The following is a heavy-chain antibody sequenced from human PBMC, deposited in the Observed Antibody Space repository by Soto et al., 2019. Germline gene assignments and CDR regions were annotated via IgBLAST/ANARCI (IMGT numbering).Heavy chain of an antibody. J-gene: IGHJ4*02. Sequence: GGSLRLSCAASGFTFSFYAMTWVRQAPGKGLEWVSIISGSGDSTLYADSVKGRFTISRDNSKNTLYLQMNSPRVEDTAVYYCAFDFWGQGTLVTVSS. CDR1: GFTFSFYA. CDR2: ISGSGDST. CDR3: AFDF. V-gene: IGHV3-23*01.